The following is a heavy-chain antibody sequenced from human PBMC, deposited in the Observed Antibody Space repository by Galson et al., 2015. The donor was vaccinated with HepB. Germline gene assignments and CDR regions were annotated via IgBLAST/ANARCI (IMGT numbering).Heavy chain of an antibody. CDR3: ARHWRDYGEGAFDY. V-gene: IGHV4-59*08. CDR2: IYYSGTT. D-gene: IGHD4-17*01. Sequence: ETLSLTCTVPGGSVSNYYWSWIRQPPGKGLEWIGYIYYSGTTNYNPSLKSRVTMSGDSSKNQISLKLSSVTAADTAVYYCARHWRDYGEGAFDYWGQGTLVTVSS. CDR1: GGSVSNYY. J-gene: IGHJ4*02.